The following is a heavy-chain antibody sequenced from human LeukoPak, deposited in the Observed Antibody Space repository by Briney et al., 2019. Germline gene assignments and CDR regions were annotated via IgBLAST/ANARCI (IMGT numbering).Heavy chain of an antibody. V-gene: IGHV4-31*03. D-gene: IGHD3-22*01. CDR2: IYYSGST. J-gene: IGHJ4*02. CDR3: ARDSPTYYYDSSGYRVGYFDY. Sequence: SETLSLTCTVSGGSISSGGYYWSWIRQHPGKGLEWIGYIYYSGSTYYNPSLKSRVTISVDTSKNQFSLELSSVTAADTAVYYCARDSPTYYYDSSGYRVGYFDYWGQGTLVTVSS. CDR1: GGSISSGGYY.